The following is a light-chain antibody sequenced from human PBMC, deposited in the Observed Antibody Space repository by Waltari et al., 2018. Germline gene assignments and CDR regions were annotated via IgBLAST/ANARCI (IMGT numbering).Light chain of an antibody. Sequence: QQSPDKASKLMIYEDSTRPSVVSNRFSGSKSGNTSSLTISGLQAEDEADYYYCSYAGSSTLVFGGVTKLTVL. J-gene: IGLJ3*02. V-gene: IGLV2-23*01. CDR2: EDS. CDR3: CSYAGSSTLV.